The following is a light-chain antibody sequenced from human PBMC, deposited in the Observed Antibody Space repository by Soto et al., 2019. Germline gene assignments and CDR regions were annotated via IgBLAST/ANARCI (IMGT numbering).Light chain of an antibody. CDR3: QQYNDWPPKT. V-gene: IGKV3-15*01. Sequence: EIVLTQSPGTLSLSPGERATLSCRASQSVSSSRLAWYRQKPGQAPRLLIYGASARAKGIPARFSGSGSGTEFTLTISSLQSEDFAVYYCQQYNDWPPKTFGQGTKVDI. CDR2: GAS. J-gene: IGKJ1*01. CDR1: QSVSSS.